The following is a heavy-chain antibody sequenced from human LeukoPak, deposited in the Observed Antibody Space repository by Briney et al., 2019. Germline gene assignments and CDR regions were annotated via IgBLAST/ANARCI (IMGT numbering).Heavy chain of an antibody. CDR1: GGSFSGYY. D-gene: IGHD3-22*01. V-gene: IGHV4-34*01. CDR2: INHSGST. Sequence: SETLSLTCAVYGGSFSGYYWSWIRQPPGKGLEWNGEINHSGSTNYNPSLKSRVTISVDTSKNQFSLKLSSVTAADTAVYYCARGPTYYYDSSGYSFFFQHWGQGTLVTVSS. CDR3: ARGPTYYYDSSGYSFFFQH. J-gene: IGHJ1*01.